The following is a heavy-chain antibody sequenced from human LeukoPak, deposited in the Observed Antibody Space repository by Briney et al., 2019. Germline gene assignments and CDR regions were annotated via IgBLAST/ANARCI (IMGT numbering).Heavy chain of an antibody. CDR2: IYYSGST. CDR1: GGSISSSSYY. Sequence: PSQTLSLTCTVSGGSISSSSYYWGWIRQPPGKGLEWIGSIYYSGSTYYNPSLKSRVTISVDTSKIQFSLKLSSVTAADTAVYYCARDGSNWRNYYYYGMDVWGQGTTVTVSS. CDR3: ARDGSNWRNYYYYGMDV. J-gene: IGHJ6*02. V-gene: IGHV4-39*07. D-gene: IGHD1-20*01.